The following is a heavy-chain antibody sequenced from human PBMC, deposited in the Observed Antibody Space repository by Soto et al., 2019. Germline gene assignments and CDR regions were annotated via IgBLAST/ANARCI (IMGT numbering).Heavy chain of an antibody. CDR1: GYTFTNHG. CDR3: ARDRVAGIWGDALDI. Sequence: ASVKVSCKTSGYTFTNHGINWVRQAPGQGLEWMGWINPYNANTNYAQKLQGRVTMTTDTSTSTAYMDLRSLTSDDTAVYYCARDRVAGIWGDALDIWGQGTRVTVS. J-gene: IGHJ3*02. D-gene: IGHD3-16*01. V-gene: IGHV1-18*04. CDR2: INPYNANT.